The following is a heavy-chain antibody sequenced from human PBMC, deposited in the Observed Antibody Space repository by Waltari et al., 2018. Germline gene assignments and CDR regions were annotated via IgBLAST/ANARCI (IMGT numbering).Heavy chain of an antibody. V-gene: IGHV1-69*05. D-gene: IGHD2-15*01. Sequence: QVQLVQSGAEVKKPGSSVKVSCKASGGTFSSYAISWVRQAPGQGLEWMGGIIPIFGTANYAQKFQGRVTITTDESTSTAYMELSSLRSEDTAVYYCARDFTHCSGGSCYDAFDIWGQGTMVTVSS. CDR2: IIPIFGTA. J-gene: IGHJ3*02. CDR3: ARDFTHCSGGSCYDAFDI. CDR1: GGTFSSYA.